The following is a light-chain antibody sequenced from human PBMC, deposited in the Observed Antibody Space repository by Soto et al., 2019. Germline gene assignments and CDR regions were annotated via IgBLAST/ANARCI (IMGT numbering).Light chain of an antibody. V-gene: IGLV1-40*01. Sequence: QSVLTQPPSVSGAPGQRVTISCTGSSSNIGAGYDVHWYQQLPGTAPKLLIYGNSNPPSGVPDRFSGSKSGTSASLAITGLQAQDEADHHRQSYHSSLGRWVFGGGTKLTVL. CDR1: SSNIGAGYD. CDR2: GNS. CDR3: QSYHSSLGRWV. J-gene: IGLJ3*02.